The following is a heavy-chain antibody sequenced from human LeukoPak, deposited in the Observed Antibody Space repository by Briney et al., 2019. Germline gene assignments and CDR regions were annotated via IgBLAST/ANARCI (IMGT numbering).Heavy chain of an antibody. CDR3: AREDGYCSSTFCYNDY. J-gene: IGHJ4*02. CDR2: IIPIFGTA. D-gene: IGHD2-2*02. CDR1: GGTFSSYA. Sequence: ASVKASCKASGGTFSSYAISWVRQAPGQGLEWMGGIIPIFGTANYAQKFQGRVTITADESTSTAYMELSSLRSEDTAVYYCAREDGYCSSTFCYNDYWGQGTLVTVSS. V-gene: IGHV1-69*13.